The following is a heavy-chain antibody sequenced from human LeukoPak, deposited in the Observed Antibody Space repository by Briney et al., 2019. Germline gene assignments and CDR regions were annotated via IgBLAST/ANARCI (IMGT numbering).Heavy chain of an antibody. Sequence: GGSLRLSCAGTGFTFSQYSWNSLRQAPGKGLEWVSSISSSSSYIYYADSVKGRFTISRDNAKNSLYLKMNSLRAEDTAVYYCARDSANASSGPYDYWGQGTLVTVSS. J-gene: IGHJ4*02. CDR1: GFTFSQYS. CDR2: ISSSSSYI. D-gene: IGHD3-22*01. V-gene: IGHV3-21*01. CDR3: ARDSANASSGPYDY.